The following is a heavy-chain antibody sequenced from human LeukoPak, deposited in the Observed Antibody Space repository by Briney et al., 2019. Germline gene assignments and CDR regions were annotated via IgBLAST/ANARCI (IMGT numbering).Heavy chain of an antibody. CDR2: IKSKTDGGTT. Sequence: GGSLRLSCAASGFTFSNAWMSWVRQAPGKGLEWVGRIKSKTDGGTTDYAAPVKGRFTISRDDSKNTLYLQMNSLRAEDTAVYYCAKIYDSSGYYYFDYWGQGTLVTVSS. V-gene: IGHV3-15*01. CDR1: GFTFSNAW. D-gene: IGHD3-22*01. CDR3: AKIYDSSGYYYFDY. J-gene: IGHJ4*02.